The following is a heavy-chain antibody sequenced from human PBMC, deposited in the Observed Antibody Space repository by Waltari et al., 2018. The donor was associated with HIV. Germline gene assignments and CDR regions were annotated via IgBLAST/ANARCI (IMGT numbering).Heavy chain of an antibody. Sequence: QVQLVQSGAEVKKPGSSVKVSCKASGGTVSSSDISWVRQGLEWMGAIIPLFGEANYAQKFQGRLTITADESTSTAYMELSSLRSEDTAVYYCARVPDRSGYQRYAMDVWGQGTTVTVS. D-gene: IGHD3-22*01. J-gene: IGHJ6*02. CDR3: ARVPDRSGYQRYAMDV. CDR1: GGTVSSSD. CDR2: IIPLFGEA. V-gene: IGHV1-69*01.